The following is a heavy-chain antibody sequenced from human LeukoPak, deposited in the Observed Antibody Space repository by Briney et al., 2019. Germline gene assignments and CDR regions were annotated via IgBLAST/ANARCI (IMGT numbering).Heavy chain of an antibody. J-gene: IGHJ4*02. CDR2: ISYSGST. V-gene: IGHV4-59*08. D-gene: IGHD3-22*01. Sequence: SETLSLTCTVSGGSISIYYWSWIRQPPGKGLEWIGYISYSGSTNYNPSLKSRVTISVDTSKNQFSLKLSSVTAADTAVYYCARSFYYDSSVPPGYWGQGTLVTVSS. CDR1: GGSISIYY. CDR3: ARSFYYDSSVPPGY.